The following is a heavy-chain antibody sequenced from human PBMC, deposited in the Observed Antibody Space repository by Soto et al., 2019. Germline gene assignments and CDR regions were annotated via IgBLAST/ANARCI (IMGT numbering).Heavy chain of an antibody. CDR2: ISGSGGST. J-gene: IGHJ4*02. Sequence: GGSLRLSCAASGFTFSSYAMSWVRQAPGKGLEWVSAISGSGGSTYYADSVKGRFTISRDNSKNTVDLQMNSLRAEDTAVYYCARGKDRATVTTFDYWGQGTLVTVSS. CDR1: GFTFSSYA. CDR3: ARGKDRATVTTFDY. D-gene: IGHD4-17*01. V-gene: IGHV3-23*01.